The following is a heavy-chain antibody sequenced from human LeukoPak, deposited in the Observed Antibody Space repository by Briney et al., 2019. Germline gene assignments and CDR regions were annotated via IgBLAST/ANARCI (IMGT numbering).Heavy chain of an antibody. CDR1: GFTFSNAW. CDR2: INSDGSST. J-gene: IGHJ6*03. D-gene: IGHD6-13*01. Sequence: PGGSLGLSCAASGFTFSNAWMSWVRQAPGKGLVWVSRINSDGSSTSYADSVKGRFTISRDNAKNTLYLQMNSLRAEDTAVYYCARVGGSSSWYNYYYYYYMDVWGKGTTVTVSS. CDR3: ARVGGSSSWYNYYYYYYMDV. V-gene: IGHV3-74*01.